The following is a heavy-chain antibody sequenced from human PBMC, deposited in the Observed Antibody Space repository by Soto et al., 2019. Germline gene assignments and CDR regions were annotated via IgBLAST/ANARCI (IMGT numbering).Heavy chain of an antibody. CDR2: ISGSGGSI. J-gene: IGHJ6*02. Sequence: EVQLLESGGGLVQPGGSLRLSCAASGFTFSTYAMNWVRQAPGNGLEWVSAISGSGGSIHYADSVKGRFTISRDTSTITLYMQMNSLRAEDTAVYHCVKGYWPGEVWGQGNTVTVSS. CDR1: GFTFSTYA. CDR3: VKGYWPGEV. D-gene: IGHD2-8*02. V-gene: IGHV3-23*01.